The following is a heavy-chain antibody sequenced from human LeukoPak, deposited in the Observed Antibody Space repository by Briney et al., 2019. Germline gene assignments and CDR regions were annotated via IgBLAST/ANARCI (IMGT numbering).Heavy chain of an antibody. J-gene: IGHJ6*03. D-gene: IGHD2-2*01. Sequence: GGSLRLSCAASGFTFSRYWMTWVRQAPGKGLEGVANIKQDGSEKYYVDSVKGRFTISRDNANNSLYLQMNSLRAEDTAVYYCAREKEGYCSRTSCYLDYYYYYMDVWGKGTTVTISS. CDR1: GFTFSRYW. V-gene: IGHV3-7*01. CDR3: AREKEGYCSRTSCYLDYYYYYMDV. CDR2: IKQDGSEK.